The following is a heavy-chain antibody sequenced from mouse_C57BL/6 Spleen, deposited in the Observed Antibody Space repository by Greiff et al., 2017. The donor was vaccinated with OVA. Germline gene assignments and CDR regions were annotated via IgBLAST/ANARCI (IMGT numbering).Heavy chain of an antibody. CDR3: ARPTTVVARWYFDV. CDR2: IHPNSGST. V-gene: IGHV1-64*01. D-gene: IGHD1-1*01. J-gene: IGHJ1*03. CDR1: GYTFTSYW. Sequence: QVQLQQPGAELVKPGASVKLSCKASGYTFTSYWMHWVKQSPGQGLEWIGMIHPNSGSTNYNEKFKSKDTLTVDKSSSTDYMQLSSLTSEDSAVYYCARPTTVVARWYFDVWGTGTTVTVSS.